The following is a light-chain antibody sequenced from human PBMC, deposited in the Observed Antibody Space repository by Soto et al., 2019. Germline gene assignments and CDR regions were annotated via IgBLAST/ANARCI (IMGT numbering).Light chain of an antibody. CDR2: AAS. V-gene: IGKV1-12*01. Sequence: DIQMTQSPSSVSASVGGRVTITCRARQGIRSRLAWYQQKPGKAPKLLISAASNLQSGVPSRFSGSGSGTDFTLSISSLHPEDFATYYCQQANNFPLTFDGGTKVEIK. J-gene: IGKJ4*01. CDR1: QGIRSR. CDR3: QQANNFPLT.